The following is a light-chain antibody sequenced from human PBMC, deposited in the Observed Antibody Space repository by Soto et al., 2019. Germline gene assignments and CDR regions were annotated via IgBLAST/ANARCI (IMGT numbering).Light chain of an antibody. CDR3: QQYGSSGGIT. J-gene: IGKJ5*01. CDR1: QSLNSNY. Sequence: EIVLTQSPGTLSLSPGERATLSCRASQSLNSNYLAWYQQKPGQAPRLLISGTFSRATGIPDRFSGSGSGTDFTLTISRLEPEDSAMYYCQQYGSSGGITFGHGTRLEIK. V-gene: IGKV3-20*01. CDR2: GTF.